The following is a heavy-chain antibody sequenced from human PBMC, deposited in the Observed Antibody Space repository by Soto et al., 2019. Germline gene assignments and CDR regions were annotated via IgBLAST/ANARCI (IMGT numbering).Heavy chain of an antibody. J-gene: IGHJ6*02. D-gene: IGHD2-15*01. V-gene: IGHV4-4*07. CDR2: SYSSGST. CDR3: VRDCSGGGCYSDYGMDV. Sequence: QVQLQESGPGLVKPSETLSLTCTVSGDSIRNFYWSWIRQPAGKGLEWIGRSYSSGSTDYNASLKSGVSMSVDRSNNQCFLRLTSVTAEDPAVYYCVRDCSGGGCYSDYGMDVWGQGTTVTVSS. CDR1: GDSIRNFY.